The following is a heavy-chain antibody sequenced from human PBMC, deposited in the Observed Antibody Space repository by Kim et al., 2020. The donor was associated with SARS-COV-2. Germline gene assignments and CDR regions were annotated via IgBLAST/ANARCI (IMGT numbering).Heavy chain of an antibody. CDR1: GYTFTSYY. CDR2: INPSGGST. Sequence: ASVKVSCKASGYTFTSYYMHWVRQAPGQGLEWMGIINPSGGSTSYAQKFQGRVTMTRDTSTSTVYMELSSLRSEDTAVYYCARVGRVGRDGYNLYYFQHWGQGTLVTVSS. J-gene: IGHJ1*01. D-gene: IGHD2-15*01. CDR3: ARVGRVGRDGYNLYYFQH. V-gene: IGHV1-46*01.